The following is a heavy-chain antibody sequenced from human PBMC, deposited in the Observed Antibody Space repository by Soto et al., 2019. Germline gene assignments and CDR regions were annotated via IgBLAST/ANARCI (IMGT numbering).Heavy chain of an antibody. CDR2: INDRGSI. CDR1: GWSFSGYY. V-gene: IGHV4-34*01. D-gene: IGHD3-9*01. J-gene: IGHJ2*01. Sequence: QVQLQQWGAGPLRPLETLSLTCGVSGWSFSGYYWAWIRQSPGKGLEWIGEINDRGSINYNPSLKSRVSISVDTSKNHYSLNLRSVTAADTAVYYCARESHDILTGPPWVWYFDLWGRGTLVTVSS. CDR3: ARESHDILTGPPWVWYFDL.